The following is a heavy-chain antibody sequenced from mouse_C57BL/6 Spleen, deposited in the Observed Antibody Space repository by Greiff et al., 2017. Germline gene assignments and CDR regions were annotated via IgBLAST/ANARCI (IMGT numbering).Heavy chain of an antibody. D-gene: IGHD2-4*01. J-gene: IGHJ2*01. Sequence: DVQLVESGGGLVQPGGSLSLSCAASGFTFTDYYMSWVRQPPGKALEWLGFIRNKANGYTTEYSASVKGRFTISRDNSQSILYLQMNALRAEDSATYYCARLDYGDYFDYWGQGTTLTVSS. V-gene: IGHV7-3*01. CDR1: GFTFTDYY. CDR2: IRNKANGYTT. CDR3: ARLDYGDYFDY.